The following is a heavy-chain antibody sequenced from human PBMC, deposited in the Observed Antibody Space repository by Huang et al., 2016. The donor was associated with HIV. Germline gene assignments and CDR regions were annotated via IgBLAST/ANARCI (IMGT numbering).Heavy chain of an antibody. V-gene: IGHV3-21*02. J-gene: IGHJ4*02. CDR2: ISSTRDDI. CDR1: GFTFGTYT. D-gene: IGHD3-16*01. CDR3: ARSRYYDISNYPEF. Sequence: VQLVESGGGLVKPGGSLRLSCAASGFTFGTYTMNWVRQAPGKRLEGVSSISSTRDDINYADSVKGRFGISRDNARNLLYLQMNSLRAEDTATYYCARSRYYDISNYPEFWGRGVQVIVSS.